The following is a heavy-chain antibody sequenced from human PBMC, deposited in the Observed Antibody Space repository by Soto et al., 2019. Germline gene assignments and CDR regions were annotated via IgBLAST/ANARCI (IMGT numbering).Heavy chain of an antibody. CDR1: GGSISSGGYY. Sequence: SETLSLTCTVSGGSISSGGYYWSWIRQHPGKGLEWIGYIYYSGSTYYNPSLKSRVTISVDTSKNQFSLKLSSVTAADTAVYYCARGDDYESKNDYWGQGTLVTVSS. D-gene: IGHD4-17*01. V-gene: IGHV4-31*03. CDR3: ARGDDYESKNDY. J-gene: IGHJ4*02. CDR2: IYYSGST.